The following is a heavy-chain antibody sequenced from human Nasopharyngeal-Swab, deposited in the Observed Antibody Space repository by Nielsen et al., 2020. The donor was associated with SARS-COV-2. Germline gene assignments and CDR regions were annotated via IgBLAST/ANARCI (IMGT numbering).Heavy chain of an antibody. V-gene: IGHV1-3*01. CDR2: INAGNGDL. CDR1: GYTFTGYA. J-gene: IGHJ4*02. CDR3: VKPAAGTYDS. Sequence: ASVKVTCKASGYTFTGYAMHWVRQAPGQSLEWMGWINAGNGDLTYSQKFQGRVTLTRDTYASTAYMELFSLTSEDTAVYYCVKPAAGTYDSWGQGTLVTVSS. D-gene: IGHD6-13*01.